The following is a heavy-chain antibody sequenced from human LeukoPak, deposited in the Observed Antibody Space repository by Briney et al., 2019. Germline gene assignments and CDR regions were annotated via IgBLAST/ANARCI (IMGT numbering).Heavy chain of an antibody. J-gene: IGHJ4*02. V-gene: IGHV1-46*01. D-gene: IGHD6-19*01. CDR3: ARQIAVAGKAGFDY. Sequence: ASVKVSCKASGYTFTSDYIHWVRQAPGQGLEWLGIINPSGGRTTYGQNFQGRVTMSVDTSKNQFSLKLSSVTAADTAVYYCARQIAVAGKAGFDYWGQGTLVTVSS. CDR1: GYTFTSDY. CDR2: INPSGGRT.